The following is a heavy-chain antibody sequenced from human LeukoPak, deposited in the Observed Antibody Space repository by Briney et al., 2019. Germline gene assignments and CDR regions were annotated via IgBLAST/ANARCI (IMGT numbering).Heavy chain of an antibody. J-gene: IGHJ4*02. CDR2: ISYDGGNK. CDR3: AKNRLRGSYYFDD. V-gene: IGHV3-30*18. CDR1: GFTFSGYG. Sequence: GGSLRLSCAASGFTFSGYGMHWVRQAPGKGLEWMTFISYDGGNKYYADSVKGRFTISRDNSKNSLYLQMDSLRTEDTAVYYCAKNRLRGSYYFDDWGQGTLVTVPS. D-gene: IGHD1-26*01.